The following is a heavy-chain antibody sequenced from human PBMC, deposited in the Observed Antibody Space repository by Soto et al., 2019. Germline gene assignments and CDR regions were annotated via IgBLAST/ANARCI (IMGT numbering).Heavy chain of an antibody. CDR2: IKQDGSEK. CDR1: GFTFSSYW. Sequence: PGGSLRLSCAASGFTFSSYWMSWVRQAPGKGLEWVANIKQDGSEKYYVDSVKGRFTISRDNAKNSLYLQMNSLRAEDTAVYYCARNWTEGSGSYHPAGYFDYWGQGTLVTVSS. D-gene: IGHD3-10*01. V-gene: IGHV3-7*03. CDR3: ARNWTEGSGSYHPAGYFDY. J-gene: IGHJ4*02.